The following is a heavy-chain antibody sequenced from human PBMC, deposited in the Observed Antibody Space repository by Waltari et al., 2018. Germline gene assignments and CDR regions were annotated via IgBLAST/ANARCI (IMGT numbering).Heavy chain of an antibody. Sequence: EVQLVESGGGLVQPGGPLRLSCAASGFTFRSSWLHWVRQDPGKGLVWVSRISSDGRTTTYADSVKGRFTISRDNAKNTLYLQMNSLRADDTAVYYCVRISEAGNGNSYFHYWGPGTLVTVSS. D-gene: IGHD6-19*01. CDR2: ISSDGRTT. V-gene: IGHV3-74*03. CDR1: GFTFRSSW. J-gene: IGHJ4*02. CDR3: VRISEAGNGNSYFHY.